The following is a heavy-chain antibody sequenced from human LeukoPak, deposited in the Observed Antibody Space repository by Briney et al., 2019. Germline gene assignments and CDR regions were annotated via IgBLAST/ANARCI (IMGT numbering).Heavy chain of an antibody. D-gene: IGHD3-3*01. CDR3: ARDPVLFWSGPGWFDP. Sequence: GGSLRLSCAASGFTFSSYGMHWVRQAPGKGLEWVAVIWYDGSNKYYADYVKGRFTISRDNSKNTLYLQMNSLRAEDTAVYYCARDPVLFWSGPGWFDPWGQGTLVTVSS. CDR2: IWYDGSNK. V-gene: IGHV3-33*01. CDR1: GFTFSSYG. J-gene: IGHJ5*02.